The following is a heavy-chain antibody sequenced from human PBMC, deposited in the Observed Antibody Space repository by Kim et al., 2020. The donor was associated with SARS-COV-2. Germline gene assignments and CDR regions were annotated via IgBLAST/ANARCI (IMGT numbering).Heavy chain of an antibody. CDR2: INAGNGNT. V-gene: IGHV1-3*01. Sequence: ASVKVSCKASGYTFTSYAMHWVRQAPGQRLEWMGWINAGNGNTKYSQKFQGRVTITRDTSASTAYMELSSLRSEDTAVYYCARDHPSSYLFDPWGQGTLVTVSS. CDR1: GYTFTSYA. CDR3: ARDHPSSYLFDP. J-gene: IGHJ5*02. D-gene: IGHD3-10*01.